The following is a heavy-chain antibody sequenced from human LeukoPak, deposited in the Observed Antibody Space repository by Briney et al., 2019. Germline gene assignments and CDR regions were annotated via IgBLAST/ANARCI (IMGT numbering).Heavy chain of an antibody. CDR3: ARALEWVRYWYFDL. J-gene: IGHJ2*01. Sequence: GGSLRLSCAASGFTFSDYYMSWIRQAPGKGLEWVSYISSSGSTIYYADSVKGRFTISRDNAKYSLYLQMNSLRAEDTAVYYCARALEWVRYWYFDLWGRGTLVTVSS. CDR2: ISSSGSTI. CDR1: GFTFSDYY. D-gene: IGHD3-3*01. V-gene: IGHV3-11*04.